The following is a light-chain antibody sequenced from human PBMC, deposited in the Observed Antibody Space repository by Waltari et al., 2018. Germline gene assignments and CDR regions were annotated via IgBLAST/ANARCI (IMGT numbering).Light chain of an antibody. J-gene: IGLJ3*02. CDR2: EGS. CDR3: SSYAGGNNLV. Sequence: QSALTQPPSASGSPGQSVAISCTGTSSDVVGHNYVSWYRQHPGHAPKVMIYEGSKRPSGVPDRFSGSKSGNPASLSVSGLQADDEADYYCSSYAGGNNLVFGGGTKLTVL. V-gene: IGLV2-8*01. CDR1: SSDVVGHNY.